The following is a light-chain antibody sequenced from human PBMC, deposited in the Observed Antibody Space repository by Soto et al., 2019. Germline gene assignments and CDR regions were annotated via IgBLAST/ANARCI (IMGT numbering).Light chain of an antibody. J-gene: IGLJ3*02. CDR1: GSDVGAYKY. V-gene: IGLV2-8*01. Sequence: QYVLTQPPSAPGSPGQSVTFSCPGTGSDVGAYKYVSWYQQYQGKAPKLMIYEVSKRPSGVPDRFSGSKSGNTASLTVSGLQAEDEADYYCTSYVGSNIWVFGGGTKLTVL. CDR2: EVS. CDR3: TSYVGSNIWV.